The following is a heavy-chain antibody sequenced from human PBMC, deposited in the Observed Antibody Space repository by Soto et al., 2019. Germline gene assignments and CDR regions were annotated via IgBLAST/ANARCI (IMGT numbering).Heavy chain of an antibody. Sequence: QVQLVQSGAEVKKSGSSVKVSCKASGGTFSSYTISWVRQAPGQGLEWMGRIIPILGIANYAQKFQGRVTITADKSTSTAYMELSSLRSEDTAVYYCARSNYYDSSGLDYWGQGTLVTVSS. V-gene: IGHV1-69*02. D-gene: IGHD3-22*01. CDR1: GGTFSSYT. CDR2: IIPILGIA. J-gene: IGHJ4*02. CDR3: ARSNYYDSSGLDY.